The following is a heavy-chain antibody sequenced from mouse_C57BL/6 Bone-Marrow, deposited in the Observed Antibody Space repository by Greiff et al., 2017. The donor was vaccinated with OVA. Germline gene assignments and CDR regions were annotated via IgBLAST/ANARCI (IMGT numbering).Heavy chain of an antibody. CDR2: IWSGGST. D-gene: IGHD1-1*01. CDR3: ATEGFSTTRNYAMDY. J-gene: IGHJ4*01. CDR1: GFSLTSYG. Sequence: QVQLKESGPGLVQPSQSLSITCTVSGFSLTSYGVHWVRQSPGKGLEWLGVIWSGGSTDYNAAFISRLSISKDNSKSQVFFKMNSLQADDTAIYYCATEGFSTTRNYAMDYWGQGTSVTVSS. V-gene: IGHV2-2*01.